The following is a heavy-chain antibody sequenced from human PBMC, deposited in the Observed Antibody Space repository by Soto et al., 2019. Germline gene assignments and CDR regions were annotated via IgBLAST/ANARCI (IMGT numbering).Heavy chain of an antibody. V-gene: IGHV4-59*01. Sequence: SETLSLPCTVSGGSINSDYWTWIRQSPGKGMEWLGHIYFSGSTNYNPSLNRRVTISVDRSKNQFSLSLSSLTAADTAVYFCARDRARPPNYYYGLDVWGQGTTVTVSS. CDR2: IYFSGST. J-gene: IGHJ6*02. D-gene: IGHD3-10*01. CDR1: GGSINSDY. CDR3: ARDRARPPNYYYGLDV.